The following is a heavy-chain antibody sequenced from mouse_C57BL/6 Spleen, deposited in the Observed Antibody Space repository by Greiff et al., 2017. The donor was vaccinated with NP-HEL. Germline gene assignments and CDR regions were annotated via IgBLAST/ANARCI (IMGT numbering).Heavy chain of an antibody. CDR2: IYPGDGDT. CDR3: ARKYGNFDY. V-gene: IGHV1-82*01. J-gene: IGHJ2*01. Sequence: VQLQQSGPELVKPGASVKISCKASGYAFSSSWMNWVKQRPGKGLEWIGRIYPGDGDTNYNGKFKGKATLTADKSSSTAYMQLSSLTSEDSAVYFCARKYGNFDYWGQGTTLTVSS. D-gene: IGHD2-1*01. CDR1: GYAFSSSW.